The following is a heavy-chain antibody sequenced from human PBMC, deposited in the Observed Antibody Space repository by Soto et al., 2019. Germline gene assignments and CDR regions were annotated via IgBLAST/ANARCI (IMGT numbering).Heavy chain of an antibody. CDR1: VFTFSIYS. CDR3: ARSGIAAAGSRFAFDV. CDR2: ISSSSYI. D-gene: IGHD6-13*01. J-gene: IGHJ3*01. V-gene: IGHV3-21*01. Sequence: RGALLLACASSVFTFSIYSMNWVRQAPGKGLEWVSSISSSSYIYYADSVKGRFTISRDNAKNSLYLQMNSLRAEDTAVYYCARSGIAAAGSRFAFDVWGQGTMVTVSS.